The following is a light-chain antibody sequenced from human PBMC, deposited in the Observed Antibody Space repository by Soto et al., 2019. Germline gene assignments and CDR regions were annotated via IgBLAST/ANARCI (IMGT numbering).Light chain of an antibody. CDR1: SGSFAGNS. V-gene: IGLV6-57*04. Sequence: NFMLTQPRSVSESPGKTVTISCTRDSGSFAGNSVQWYQQRPGSAPTTVIYEDDQRPSGVPNRFSGSIDSSSRSASLTISGLQAEDEADYYCQSYDTSDLVFGGGTQLTVL. CDR2: EDD. J-gene: IGLJ2*01. CDR3: QSYDTSDLV.